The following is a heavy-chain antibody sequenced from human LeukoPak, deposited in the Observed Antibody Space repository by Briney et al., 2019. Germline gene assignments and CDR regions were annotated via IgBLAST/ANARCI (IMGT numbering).Heavy chain of an antibody. D-gene: IGHD5-24*01. Sequence: PSETLSLTCTVSGGSMSSYYRSWIRQPPGKGLEWIGYIYYSGSTNYNPSLKSRVTISVDTSKNQFSLKVNSVTAADTAVYYCARDDGWTIDYWGQGTLVTVSS. CDR2: IYYSGST. CDR3: ARDDGWTIDY. CDR1: GGSMSSYY. J-gene: IGHJ4*02. V-gene: IGHV4-59*01.